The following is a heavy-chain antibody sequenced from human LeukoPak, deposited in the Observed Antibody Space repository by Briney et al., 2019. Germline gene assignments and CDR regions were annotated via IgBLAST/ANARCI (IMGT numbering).Heavy chain of an antibody. CDR1: GFTFSDFW. J-gene: IGHJ4*02. Sequence: HPGGSLRLSCAASGFTFSDFWMGWVRQAPGKGLEWVANINQGGSESYYVDSVKGRFTISRDNAKKSLFLQMNSLRAEDTAVYYCTKGRSNHYWDQGTLVTVST. CDR2: INQGGSES. V-gene: IGHV3-7*01. CDR3: TKGRSNHY. D-gene: IGHD4-11*01.